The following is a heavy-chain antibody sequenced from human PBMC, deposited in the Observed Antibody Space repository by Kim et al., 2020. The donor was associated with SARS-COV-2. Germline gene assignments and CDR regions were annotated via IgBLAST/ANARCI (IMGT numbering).Heavy chain of an antibody. J-gene: IGHJ5*02. D-gene: IGHD2-8*02. Sequence: YHPSLKSRLTISVDTSKNQFSLKLSSVTAADTAVYYCARHRRLVGDWFDPWGQGTLVTVSS. CDR3: ARHRRLVGDWFDP. V-gene: IGHV4-39*01.